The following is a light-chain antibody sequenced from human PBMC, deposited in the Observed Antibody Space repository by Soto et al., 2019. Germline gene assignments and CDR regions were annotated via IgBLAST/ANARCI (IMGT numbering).Light chain of an antibody. CDR2: RNN. J-gene: IGLJ3*02. Sequence: QSVLTQPPSASGTPGQRVTISCSGSSSNLGSNYVYWYQQLPGTAPKLRICRNNQRPSGVPDRFSGYKSGTSASLAISGLRSEVEADYDCAAWEDSLSGPVFGGGTKLTVL. CDR3: AAWEDSLSGPV. V-gene: IGLV1-47*01. CDR1: SSNLGSNY.